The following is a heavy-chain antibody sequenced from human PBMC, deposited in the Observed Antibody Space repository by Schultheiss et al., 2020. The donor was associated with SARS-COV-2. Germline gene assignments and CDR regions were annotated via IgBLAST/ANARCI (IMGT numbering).Heavy chain of an antibody. CDR1: GFTFTSYA. Sequence: GGSLRLSCAASGFTFTSYAMSWVRQAPGKGLEWVSIISGGGADTYYADSVKGRFTMSRDESKNTVFLQMNSLRAEDTAVYYCAGGNGWLIEHWGQGTLVTVSS. J-gene: IGHJ4*02. V-gene: IGHV3-23*01. CDR2: ISGGGADT. D-gene: IGHD6-19*01. CDR3: AGGNGWLIEH.